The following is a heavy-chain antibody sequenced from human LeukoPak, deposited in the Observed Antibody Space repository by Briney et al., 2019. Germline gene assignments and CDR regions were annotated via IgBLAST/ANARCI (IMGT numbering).Heavy chain of an antibody. CDR2: ISSSGNTI. CDR3: ARDRAHYYDNSGTDY. CDR1: GFTFSDYY. J-gene: IGHJ4*02. D-gene: IGHD3-22*01. Sequence: PGGSLRLSCAASGFTFSDYYMSWIRQAPGKGLEWVSFISSSGNTIYYTDSVKGRFTITRDNAKNSLYLQMNSLRAEDTAVYYCARDRAHYYDNSGTDYWGQGTLVTVSS. V-gene: IGHV3-11*01.